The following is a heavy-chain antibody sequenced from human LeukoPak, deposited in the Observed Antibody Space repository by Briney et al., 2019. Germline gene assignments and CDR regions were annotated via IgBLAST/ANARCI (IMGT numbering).Heavy chain of an antibody. CDR1: GGSISSYY. J-gene: IGHJ6*02. D-gene: IGHD3-22*01. V-gene: IGHV4-4*07. CDR3: ARVYDSSGYKPSGYYRMDV. CDR2: IYSSRST. Sequence: PSGTLSLTCTVSGGSISSYYWNWIRQPAGKGLEWIGRIYSSRSTNYNPSLNTRFTMSVDTSNKQFSLKLSSVTAANTAVYYCARVYDSSGYKPSGYYRMDVWGQGTTVTVSS.